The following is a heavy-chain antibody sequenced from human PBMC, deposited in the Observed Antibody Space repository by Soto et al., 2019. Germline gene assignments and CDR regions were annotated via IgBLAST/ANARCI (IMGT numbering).Heavy chain of an antibody. CDR1: GYTFTSYG. CDR2: ISAYNGNT. CDR3: ARVSYDILTGYPFDY. D-gene: IGHD3-9*01. V-gene: IGHV1-18*03. Sequence: ASVKVSCKASGYTFTSYGISWVRQAPGQGLEWMGWISAYNGNTNYAQKLQGRVTMTTDTSTSTAYMELRSLRSDDMAVYYCARVSYDILTGYPFDYWGQGTLVTVSS. J-gene: IGHJ4*02.